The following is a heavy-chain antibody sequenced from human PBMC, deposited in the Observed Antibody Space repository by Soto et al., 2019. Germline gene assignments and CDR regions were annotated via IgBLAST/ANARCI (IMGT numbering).Heavy chain of an antibody. CDR2: IIPIFGTA. J-gene: IGHJ4*02. CDR3: ARDKDFGDYTFDY. CDR1: GGTFSSYA. D-gene: IGHD4-17*01. Sequence: ASVKVSCKASGGTFSSYAISWVRQAPGQGLEWMGGIIPIFGTANYAQKFQGRVTITADKSTSTAYMELSSLKVEDTAVYYCARDKDFGDYTFDYWGQGSLVTVSS. V-gene: IGHV1-69*06.